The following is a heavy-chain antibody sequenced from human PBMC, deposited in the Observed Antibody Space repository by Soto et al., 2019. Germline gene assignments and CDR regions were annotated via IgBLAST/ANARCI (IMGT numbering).Heavy chain of an antibody. CDR3: ARSFPQYYYDSSGYLFDY. D-gene: IGHD3-22*01. J-gene: IGHJ4*02. V-gene: IGHV4-59*08. CDR2: IYFSGSA. Sequence: SETLSLTCTVSGGSITSYYWSWIRQPPGKGLEWIGYIYFSGSANYNPSLKSRVTTSVDTSKNQFSLKLSSVTAADTAVYYCARSFPQYYYDSSGYLFDYWGQGTLVTVSS. CDR1: GGSITSYY.